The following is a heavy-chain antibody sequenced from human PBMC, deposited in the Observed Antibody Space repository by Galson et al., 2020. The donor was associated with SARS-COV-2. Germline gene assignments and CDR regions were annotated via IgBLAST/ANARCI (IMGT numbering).Heavy chain of an antibody. V-gene: IGHV3-21*01. CDR2: ISSSSSYI. D-gene: IGHD3-3*01. CDR3: ARDRGFLEWLFGYYGMDV. Sequence: GGSLRLSCAASGFTFSSYSMNWVRQAPGKGLEWVSSISSSSSYIYYADSVKGRFTISRDNAKNSLYLQMNSLKAEDTAVYYCARDRGFLEWLFGYYGMDVWGQGTTVTVSS. CDR1: GFTFSSYS. J-gene: IGHJ6*02.